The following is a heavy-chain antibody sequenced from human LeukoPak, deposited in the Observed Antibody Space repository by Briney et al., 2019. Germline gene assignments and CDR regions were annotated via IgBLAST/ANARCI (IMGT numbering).Heavy chain of an antibody. CDR1: GGSIRSSNHY. D-gene: IGHD5-24*01. J-gene: IGHJ4*02. CDR2: IYYSGSI. V-gene: IGHV4-39*01. CDR3: ARQILFHSERWLQFFDY. Sequence: SETLSLTCAVSGGSIRSSNHYWGWIRQPPGKGLEWIGSIYYSGSIYYNPSLKSRVTISVDTSKNQFSLKLSSVTAADTAVYYCARQILFHSERWLQFFDYWGQGILVTVSS.